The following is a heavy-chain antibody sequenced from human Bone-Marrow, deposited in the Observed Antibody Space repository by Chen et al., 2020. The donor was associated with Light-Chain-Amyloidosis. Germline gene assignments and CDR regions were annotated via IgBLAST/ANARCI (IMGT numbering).Heavy chain of an antibody. CDR3: AKDMTGQLPRSHGMAV. V-gene: IGHV3-9*01. CDR1: GFKFGDYA. CDR2: ISWNSGRV. J-gene: IGHJ6*01. D-gene: IGHD2-2*01. Sequence: EVQVMESGGGVVEPGGSLRLSCAASGFKFGDYAMHWVRQVQGKGLEWVSSISWNSGRVGYAVSVKGRFTISRDNSGNSLYLEMKNLRPEDTALYYCAKDMTGQLPRSHGMAVWGRGTMVTVSS.